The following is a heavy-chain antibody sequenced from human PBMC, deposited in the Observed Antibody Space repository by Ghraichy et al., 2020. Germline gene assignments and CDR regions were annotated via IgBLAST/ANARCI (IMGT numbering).Heavy chain of an antibody. D-gene: IGHD3-3*01. J-gene: IGHJ4*02. V-gene: IGHV3-49*03. CDR3: TRDNIFGVVIIDDY. Sequence: GESLHNSCTASGFTFGDYAMSWFRQAPGKGLEWVGFIRSKAYGGTTEYAASVKGRFTISRDDSKSIAYLQMNSLKTEDTAVYYCTRDNIFGVVIIDDYWGQGPLVTVSS. CDR2: IRSKAYGGTT. CDR1: GFTFGDYA.